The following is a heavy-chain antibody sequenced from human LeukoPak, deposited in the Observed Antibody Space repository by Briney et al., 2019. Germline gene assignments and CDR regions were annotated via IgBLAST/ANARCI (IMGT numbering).Heavy chain of an antibody. CDR1: GFTFSSYS. V-gene: IGHV3-20*04. J-gene: IGHJ3*02. D-gene: IGHD6-19*01. Sequence: GGSLRLSCAASGFTFSSYSMSWVRQAPGKGLEWVSGINWNGGSTGYADSVKGRFTISRDNAKNSLYLQMNSLRAEDTALYYCARVHSSGWYLGDAFDIWGQGTMVTVSS. CDR3: ARVHSSGWYLGDAFDI. CDR2: INWNGGST.